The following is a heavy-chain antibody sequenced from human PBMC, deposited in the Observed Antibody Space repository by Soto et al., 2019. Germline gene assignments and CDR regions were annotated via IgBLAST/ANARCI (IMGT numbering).Heavy chain of an antibody. CDR2: ISYDGSNK. CDR1: GFTFSSYA. V-gene: IGHV3-30-3*01. Sequence: GGSLILSCAASGFTFSSYAMHWVRQAPGKGLEGVAVISYDGSNKYYADSVKGRFTISRDNSKNTLYLQMNSLRAEDTAVYYCARGDIVVVSYLAYYYYGMDVWGQGTTVTVSS. CDR3: ARGDIVVVSYLAYYYYGMDV. J-gene: IGHJ6*02. D-gene: IGHD2-15*01.